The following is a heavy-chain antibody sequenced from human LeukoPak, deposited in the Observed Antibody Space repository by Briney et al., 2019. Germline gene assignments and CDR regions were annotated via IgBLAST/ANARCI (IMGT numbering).Heavy chain of an antibody. CDR2: INHSRST. Sequence: SETLSLTCAVYGGSFSDYYWSWIRQPPGKGLEWIGEINHSRSTNYNPSLKSRVTISVDTSKNQFSLKVTSVTAADTAVYYCAGVGRYYDALTGYATGGSPFDYWGQGTPVTVSS. CDR1: GGSFSDYY. V-gene: IGHV4-34*01. D-gene: IGHD3-9*01. CDR3: AGVGRYYDALTGYATGGSPFDY. J-gene: IGHJ4*02.